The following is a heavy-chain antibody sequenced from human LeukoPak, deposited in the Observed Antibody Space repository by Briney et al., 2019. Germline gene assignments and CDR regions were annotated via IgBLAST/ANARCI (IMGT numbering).Heavy chain of an antibody. CDR3: AKDEVATISGSVV. V-gene: IGHV3-23*01. Sequence: PGGSLRLSCAASGFTFSSYAMSWLRQAPGKGLEWVSAISGSGGSTYYADSVKGRFTISRDNSKNTLYLQMNSLRAEDTAVYYCAKDEVATISGSVVWGQGTLVTVSS. CDR2: ISGSGGST. CDR1: GFTFSSYA. D-gene: IGHD5-12*01. J-gene: IGHJ4*02.